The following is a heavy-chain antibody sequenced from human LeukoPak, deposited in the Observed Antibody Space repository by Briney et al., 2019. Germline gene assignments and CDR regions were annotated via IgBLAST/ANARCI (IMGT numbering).Heavy chain of an antibody. Sequence: GASVKVSCKASGYTFTSYGISWVRQAPGQGLEWMGWISAYNGNTNYAQKLQGRVTMTTDTSTSTAYMELRSLRSDDTAVYYCARDYDSSGYYYWDYYYYGMDVWGQGTTVTVSS. CDR3: ARDYDSSGYYYWDYYYYGMDV. J-gene: IGHJ6*02. D-gene: IGHD3-22*01. V-gene: IGHV1-18*01. CDR2: ISAYNGNT. CDR1: GYTFTSYG.